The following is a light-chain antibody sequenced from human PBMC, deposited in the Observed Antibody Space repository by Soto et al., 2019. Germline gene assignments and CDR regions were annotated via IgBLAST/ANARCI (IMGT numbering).Light chain of an antibody. Sequence: QSALTQPASVSGSPGLSITISCSGTSNDVGGYDYVSWYRQHPDRAPRLLIYEVSNRPSGISDRFSGSRSGNTASLTISGLQADDEADYYCASYTDSGTLIFGGGTKVTVL. J-gene: IGLJ2*01. CDR1: SNDVGGYDY. V-gene: IGLV2-14*01. CDR2: EVS. CDR3: ASYTDSGTLI.